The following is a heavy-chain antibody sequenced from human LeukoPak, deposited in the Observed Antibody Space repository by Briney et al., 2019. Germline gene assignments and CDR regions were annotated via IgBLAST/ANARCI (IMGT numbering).Heavy chain of an antibody. CDR2: IYYSGST. CDR1: GGSISSYY. Sequence: SETLSLTCTVSGGSISSYYWSWIRQPPGRGLEWIGYIYYSGSTNHNPSLKSRVTISVDTSKNQFSLKLSSVTAADTAVYYCARHVTQAGYDWAYWFDPWGQGTLVTVSS. J-gene: IGHJ5*02. CDR3: ARHVTQAGYDWAYWFDP. D-gene: IGHD5-12*01. V-gene: IGHV4-59*08.